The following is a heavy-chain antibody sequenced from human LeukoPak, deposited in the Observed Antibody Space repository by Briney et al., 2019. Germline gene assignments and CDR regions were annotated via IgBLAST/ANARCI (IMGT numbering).Heavy chain of an antibody. CDR3: ARDGSSSWYSGYYYYMDV. J-gene: IGHJ6*03. V-gene: IGHV1-2*02. D-gene: IGHD6-13*01. CDR1: GYTFTGYY. CDR2: INPNSGGT. Sequence: ASVKVSCKASGYTFTGYYMHWVRQAPGQGLEWMGWINPNSGGTNYAQKFQGRVNMTRDTSISTAYMELSRLRSDDTAVYYCARDGSSSWYSGYYYYMDVWGKGTTVTISS.